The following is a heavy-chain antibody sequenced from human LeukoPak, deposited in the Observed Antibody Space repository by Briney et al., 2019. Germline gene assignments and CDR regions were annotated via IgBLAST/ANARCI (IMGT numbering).Heavy chain of an antibody. Sequence: SQTLSLTCTVSGGSISSGGYYWSWIRQHPGKGLEWIGYIYYSGRTYYNPSLKSRVIISVDTSKNQFSLKLSSVTAADTAVYYCARELLYGSGSYALFYFDYWGQGTLVTVSS. CDR1: GGSISSGGYY. V-gene: IGHV4-31*03. CDR2: IYYSGRT. J-gene: IGHJ4*02. D-gene: IGHD3-10*01. CDR3: ARELLYGSGSYALFYFDY.